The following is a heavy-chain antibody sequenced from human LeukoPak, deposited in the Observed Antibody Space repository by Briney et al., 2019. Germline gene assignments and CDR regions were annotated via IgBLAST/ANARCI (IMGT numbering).Heavy chain of an antibody. CDR1: GFTFSSYG. CDR3: AKDPHPFRGVIVFFDY. CDR2: IRYDGSNK. D-gene: IGHD3-10*01. Sequence: PGGSLRLSCAASGFTFSSYGMHWVRQAPGKGLEWVVFIRYDGSNKYYADSAKGRFTISRDNSKNTLYLQMNSLRAEDTAVYYCAKDPHPFRGVIVFFDYWGQGTLVTVSS. J-gene: IGHJ4*02. V-gene: IGHV3-30*02.